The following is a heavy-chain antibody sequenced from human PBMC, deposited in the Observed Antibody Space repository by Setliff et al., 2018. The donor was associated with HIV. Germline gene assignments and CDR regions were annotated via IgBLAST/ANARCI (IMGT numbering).Heavy chain of an antibody. CDR1: GFTFDDFG. V-gene: IGHV3-20*04. Sequence: GGSLRLSCAASGFTFDDFGMTWVRQAPGKGLEWVSGINWNGGRTGYADSVKGRFTISRDNAKNSVYLQMNSLRAEDTAVYFCVAGSGWLIDYLGQGTLVTVSS. J-gene: IGHJ4*02. CDR2: INWNGGRT. CDR3: VAGSGWLIDY. D-gene: IGHD6-19*01.